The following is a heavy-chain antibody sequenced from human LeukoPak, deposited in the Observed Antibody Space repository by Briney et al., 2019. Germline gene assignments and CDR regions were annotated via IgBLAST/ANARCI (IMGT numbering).Heavy chain of an antibody. CDR1: GYTFTTYD. D-gene: IGHD5-24*01. Sequence: ASVKVSCKASGYTFTTYDINWVRQATGQGLEWMGWMKPKSDKTGYAQKFQGRVTMTTNTSISTAYMELSSLRSEDTAIYYCARVPREGYNRFDYWGQGTLVTVSS. V-gene: IGHV1-8*01. J-gene: IGHJ4*02. CDR2: MKPKSDKT. CDR3: ARVPREGYNRFDY.